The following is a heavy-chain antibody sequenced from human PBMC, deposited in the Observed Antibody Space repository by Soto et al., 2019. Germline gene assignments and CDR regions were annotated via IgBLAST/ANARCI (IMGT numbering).Heavy chain of an antibody. V-gene: IGHV1-46*01. CDR2: INPSGGST. Sequence: ASVKVSCKASGYTFTSYYMHWVRQAPGQGLEWMGIINPSGGSTSYAQKFQGRVTMTRDTSTSTVYMELSSLRSEDTAVYYCATVTRPPYYFDYWGQGTLVTVSS. CDR3: ATVTRPPYYFDY. J-gene: IGHJ4*02. CDR1: GYTFTSYY.